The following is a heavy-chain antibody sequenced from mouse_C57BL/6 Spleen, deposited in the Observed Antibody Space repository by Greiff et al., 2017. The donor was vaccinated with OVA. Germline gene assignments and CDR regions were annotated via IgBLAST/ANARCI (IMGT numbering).Heavy chain of an antibody. CDR1: GYAFSSSW. CDR3: AITGKGAY. Sequence: VKLMESGPELVKPGASVKISCKASGYAFSSSWMNWVKQRPGKGLEWIGRIYPGDGDTNYNGKFKGKATLTADKSSSTAYMQLSSLTSEDSAVYFCAITGKGAYWGQGTLVTVSA. D-gene: IGHD4-1*01. J-gene: IGHJ3*01. V-gene: IGHV1-82*01. CDR2: IYPGDGDT.